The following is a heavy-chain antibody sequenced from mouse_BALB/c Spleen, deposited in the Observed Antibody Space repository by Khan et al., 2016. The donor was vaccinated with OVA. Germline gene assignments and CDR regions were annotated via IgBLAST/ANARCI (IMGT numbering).Heavy chain of an antibody. CDR1: GFSLSRYN. CDR2: IWGGGGT. J-gene: IGHJ4*01. CDR3: ARAYYRYDGYYAMDY. Sequence: QVQLKESGPGLVAPSQSLSITCTVSGFSLSRYNIHWVRQPLGKGLEWLGMIWGGGGTDYNSPLKSRLNISKDNSKSQVFLKMNSLQTDDTAMYYCARAYYRYDGYYAMDYWGQGISVTVSS. D-gene: IGHD2-14*01. V-gene: IGHV2-6-4*01.